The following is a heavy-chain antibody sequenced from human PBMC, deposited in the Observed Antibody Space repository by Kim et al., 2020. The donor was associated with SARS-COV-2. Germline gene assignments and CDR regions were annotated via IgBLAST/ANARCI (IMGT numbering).Heavy chain of an antibody. CDR3: TTAPYNYDGYFDY. CDR1: GFSFTDAW. Sequence: WGSLRLSCAASGFSFTDAWMSWVRQTPGRGLEWVGRLKGETDGGTTDYAAFVKGRFTISRDDSSNTLYLQMNSLKSEDTAVYYCTTAPYNYDGYFDYWGQGTLVTVSS. CDR2: LKGETDGGTT. V-gene: IGHV3-15*01. J-gene: IGHJ4*01. D-gene: IGHD1-20*01.